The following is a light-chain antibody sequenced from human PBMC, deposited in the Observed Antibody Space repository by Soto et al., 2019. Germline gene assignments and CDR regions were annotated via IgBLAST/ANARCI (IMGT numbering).Light chain of an antibody. CDR1: QDISNY. CDR3: QQYNSYSPRT. V-gene: IGKV1-5*03. CDR2: KAS. J-gene: IGKJ1*01. Sequence: DIQMTQSPSYLSASVGDRVPITCQASQDISNYLNWYQQKPGKAPKLLIYKASSLESGVPSRFSGSGSGTEFTLTISSLQPDDFATYYCQQYNSYSPRTFGQGTKVDI.